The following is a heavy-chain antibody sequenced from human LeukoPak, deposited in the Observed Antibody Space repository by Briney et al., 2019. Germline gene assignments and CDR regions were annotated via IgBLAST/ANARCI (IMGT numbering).Heavy chain of an antibody. D-gene: IGHD1-26*01. CDR1: GFTFSNHN. CDR2: ISSSSSDI. J-gene: IGHJ4*02. Sequence: GGSLRLSCAVSGFTFSNHNMNWVRQAPGKGLEWVSSISSSSSDIYYAGSVKGRFTISRDNTKNSLYLQMNSLRAEDTAVYYCARDSVTGSSHYFDYWGQGTLVTVSS. V-gene: IGHV3-21*01. CDR3: ARDSVTGSSHYFDY.